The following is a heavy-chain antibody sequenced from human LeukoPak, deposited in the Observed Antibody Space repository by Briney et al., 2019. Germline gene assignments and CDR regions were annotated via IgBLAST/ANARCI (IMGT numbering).Heavy chain of an antibody. D-gene: IGHD6-13*01. Sequence: SETLSLTCTVSGGSISSYYWSWIRQPPGRGLEWIGYIYYSGSTNYNPSLKSRVTISVDTSKNQFSLKLSSVTAADTAVYYCASIAAAGTGWFDPWGQGTLVTVSS. CDR1: GGSISSYY. J-gene: IGHJ5*02. CDR2: IYYSGST. CDR3: ASIAAAGTGWFDP. V-gene: IGHV4-59*08.